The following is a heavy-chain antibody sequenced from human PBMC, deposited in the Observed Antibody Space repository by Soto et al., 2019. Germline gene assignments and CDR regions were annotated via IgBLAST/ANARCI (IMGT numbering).Heavy chain of an antibody. J-gene: IGHJ5*02. CDR3: ANGVGYSGSP. CDR2: ISGSGGST. CDR1: GFTFSSYA. V-gene: IGHV3-23*01. D-gene: IGHD1-26*01. Sequence: GGSLRLSCAASGFTFSSYAMSWVRQAPGKGLEWVSAISGSGGSTYYAESVKGRFIMSRDNSKNKLYLQMNSLRAEDTAVYYCANGVGYSGSPWGQGTLVTVSS.